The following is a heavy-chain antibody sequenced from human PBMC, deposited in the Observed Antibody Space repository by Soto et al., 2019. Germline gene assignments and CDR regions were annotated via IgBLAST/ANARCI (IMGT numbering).Heavy chain of an antibody. CDR2: IYYSGST. CDR1: GGSISSGDYY. V-gene: IGHV4-30-4*01. D-gene: IGHD3-3*01. Sequence: SETLSLTCTVSGGSISSGDYYWSWIRQPPGKGLEWIGYIYYSGSTYYNPSLKSRVTISVDTSKNQFSLKLSSVTAADTAVYYCATFLRFLEWSSHHYGMDVWGQGTTVTVSS. CDR3: ATFLRFLEWSSHHYGMDV. J-gene: IGHJ6*02.